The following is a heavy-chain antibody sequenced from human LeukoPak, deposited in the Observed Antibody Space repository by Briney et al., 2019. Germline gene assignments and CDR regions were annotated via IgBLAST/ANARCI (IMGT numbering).Heavy chain of an antibody. D-gene: IGHD1-1*01. CDR2: ISSDCSTI. V-gene: IGHV3-48*01. J-gene: IGHJ4*02. CDR3: AKNDFFDY. CDR1: GFTFSSYA. Sequence: GGSLRLSCAASGFTFSSYAMSWVRQAPGKGLEWVSYISSDCSTINYGDSVKGRFTISRDNAKNSLYLQMNSLRAGDTAVYYCAKNDFFDYWGQGTLVTVSS.